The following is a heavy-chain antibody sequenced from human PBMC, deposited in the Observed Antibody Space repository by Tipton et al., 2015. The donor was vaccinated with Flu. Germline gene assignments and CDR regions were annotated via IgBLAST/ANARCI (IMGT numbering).Heavy chain of an antibody. CDR2: IWYDGSNK. J-gene: IGHJ4*02. CDR3: ARDNRDIVVVVAATEGYSYFDY. CDR1: GFTFGDYA. Sequence: SLRLSCTASGFTFGDYAMSWVPQAPGKGLEWVAVIWYDGSNKYYADSVKGRFTISRDNSKNTLYLQMNSLRAEDTAVYYCARDNRDIVVVVAATEGYSYFDYWGQGTLVTVSS. V-gene: IGHV3-33*01. D-gene: IGHD2-15*01.